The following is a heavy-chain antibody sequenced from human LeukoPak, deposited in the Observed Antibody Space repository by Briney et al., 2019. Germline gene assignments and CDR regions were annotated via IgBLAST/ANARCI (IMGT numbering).Heavy chain of an antibody. V-gene: IGHV3-21*04. CDR1: GFTFSSYT. Sequence: PGGSLRLSCAASGFTFSSYTMNWGRQAPGKVLEWVSSISSSSSYIYYADSVKGRFTISRDNAKNSLYLQMNSLRAEDTAVYYCAKAQTHFDYWGQGTLVTVSS. J-gene: IGHJ4*02. CDR3: AKAQTHFDY. CDR2: ISSSSSYI.